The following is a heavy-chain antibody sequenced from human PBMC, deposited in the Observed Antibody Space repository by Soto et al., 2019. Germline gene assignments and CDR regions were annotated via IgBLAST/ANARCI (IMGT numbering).Heavy chain of an antibody. CDR3: ARDRNQWGEDDAFDI. Sequence: QVQLVQSGAEVKKPGSSVKVSCKASGGTFSSYAISWVRQAPGQGLEWMGGIIPIFGTANYAQKFQGRVTITADKSTSTAYMELSSLRSEDTAGYDCARDRNQWGEDDAFDIWGQGTMVTVSS. D-gene: IGHD3-16*01. V-gene: IGHV1-69*06. CDR2: IIPIFGTA. J-gene: IGHJ3*02. CDR1: GGTFSSYA.